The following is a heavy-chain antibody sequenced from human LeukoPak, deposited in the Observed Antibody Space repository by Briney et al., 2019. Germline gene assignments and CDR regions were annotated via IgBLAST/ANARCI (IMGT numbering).Heavy chain of an antibody. D-gene: IGHD4-17*01. CDR1: GGSISSYY. CDR3: ARGHGVTTSANFDY. CDR2: ICYSGST. V-gene: IGHV4-59*01. J-gene: IGHJ4*02. Sequence: PSETLSLTCTVSGGSISSYYWSWIRQPPGKGLEWIGYICYSGSTNYNPSLKSRVTISVDTSKNQFSLKLSSVTAADTAVYYCARGHGVTTSANFDYWGQGTLVTVSS.